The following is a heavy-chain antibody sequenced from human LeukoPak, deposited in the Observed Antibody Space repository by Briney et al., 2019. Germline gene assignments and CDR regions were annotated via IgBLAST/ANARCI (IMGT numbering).Heavy chain of an antibody. Sequence: PGGSLRLSCAVSGLTLCIYALNWARQAPGKGLEWVSTVSVSGGRTYYADSVKGRFTISRDNSENTLYLQMYSQRAEDPAVYFFAKDVIAGSSDYYFDYWGQGTLVTVSS. CDR2: VSVSGGRT. V-gene: IGHV3-23*01. J-gene: IGHJ4*02. D-gene: IGHD3-16*02. CDR3: AKDVIAGSSDYYFDY. CDR1: GLTLCIYA.